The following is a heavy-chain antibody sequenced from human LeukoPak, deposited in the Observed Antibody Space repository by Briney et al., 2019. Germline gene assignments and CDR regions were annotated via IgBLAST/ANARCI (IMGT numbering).Heavy chain of an antibody. V-gene: IGHV3-48*01. CDR1: GFTFSSYS. CDR3: ARDRDSSGYYLIDY. CDR2: ISSSSSTI. J-gene: IGHJ4*02. D-gene: IGHD3-22*01. Sequence: PGGSLRLSCAASGFTFSSYSMNWVRQAPGKGLEWVSYISSSSSTIYYADSVKGRFTISRDNAKNSLYLQMNSLRADDTAVYYCARDRDSSGYYLIDYWGQGTLVTVSS.